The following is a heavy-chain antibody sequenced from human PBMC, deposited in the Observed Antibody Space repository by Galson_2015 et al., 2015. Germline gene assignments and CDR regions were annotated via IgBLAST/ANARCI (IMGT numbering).Heavy chain of an antibody. V-gene: IGHV3-7*04. CDR2: IKQDGSDK. J-gene: IGHJ4*02. Sequence: SLRLSCAASGFTFSSHWMSWVRQAPGMGLEWVASIKQDGSDKYYVDSLNGRFTISRDNAKNSLILQMNSLRAEDTAVYYCARGLSSNGWVFDYRGQGILVTVSS. CDR3: ARGLSSNGWVFDY. D-gene: IGHD2-2*01. CDR1: GFTFSSHW.